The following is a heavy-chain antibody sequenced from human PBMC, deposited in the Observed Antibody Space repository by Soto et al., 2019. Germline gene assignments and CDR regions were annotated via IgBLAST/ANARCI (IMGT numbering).Heavy chain of an antibody. V-gene: IGHV4-59*08. CDR3: ARRVEVCSSTSCYVRAFDI. D-gene: IGHD2-2*01. CDR2: IYYSGST. CDR1: GGSISSYY. J-gene: IGHJ3*02. Sequence: SETLSLTCTVSGGSISSYYWSWIRQPPGKGLEWIGYIYYSGSTNYNPSLKSRVTISVDTSENQFSLKLSSVTAADTAVYYCARRVEVCSSTSCYVRAFDIWGQGTMVTVSS.